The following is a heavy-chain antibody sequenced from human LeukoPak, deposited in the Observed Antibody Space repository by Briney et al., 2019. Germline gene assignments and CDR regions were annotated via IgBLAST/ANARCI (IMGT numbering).Heavy chain of an antibody. CDR3: VREGLGFAHGFDY. D-gene: IGHD2-8*01. CDR1: GFSFSSYE. Sequence: PGRSLRLSCAASGFSFSSYEMNWVRQAPGKGLEWVSYINHIGDIIYYADSVKSRFTISRDNAKNSLYLQMNSLRAEDTAVYHCVREGLGFAHGFDYWGQGALVIVSS. CDR2: INHIGDII. V-gene: IGHV3-48*03. J-gene: IGHJ4*02.